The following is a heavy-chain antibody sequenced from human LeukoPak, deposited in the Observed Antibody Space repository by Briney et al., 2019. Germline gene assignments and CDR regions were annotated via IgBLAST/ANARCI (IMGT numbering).Heavy chain of an antibody. CDR3: ARGGLREGEYEIDY. CDR2: INSSSSTI. J-gene: IGHJ4*02. D-gene: IGHD5-12*01. Sequence: GGSLRLSCAASGFTFSSYSMNWVRQAPGKGLEWVSYINSSSSTIYYADSVKGRFTISRDNAKNLLYLQMNSLRAEDTAVYYCARGGLREGEYEIDYWGQGTLVTVSS. V-gene: IGHV3-48*01. CDR1: GFTFSSYS.